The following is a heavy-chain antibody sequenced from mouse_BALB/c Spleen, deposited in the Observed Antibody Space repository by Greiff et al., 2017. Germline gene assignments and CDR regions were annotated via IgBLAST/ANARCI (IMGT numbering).Heavy chain of an antibody. D-gene: IGHD1-1*01. CDR3: AKDRGYYYGSSSGYFDV. CDR2: ISDGGSYT. CDR1: GFTFSDYY. J-gene: IGHJ1*01. Sequence: EVKLVESGGGLVKPGGSLKLSCAASGFTFSDYYMYWVRQTPEKRLEWVATISDGGSYTYYPASVTGRFTISRDNAKNNLCLKMSSLKSEDTAMYYCAKDRGYYYGSSSGYFDVWGAGTTVTVSS. V-gene: IGHV5-4*02.